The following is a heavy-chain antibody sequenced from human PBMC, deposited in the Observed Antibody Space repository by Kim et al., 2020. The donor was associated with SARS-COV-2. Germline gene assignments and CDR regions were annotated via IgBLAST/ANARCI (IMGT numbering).Heavy chain of an antibody. CDR2: ISSSSSYI. CDR1: GFTFSSYS. CDR3: ARVPSGYCSSTSCRDDYYYGMDV. D-gene: IGHD2-2*01. Sequence: GGSLRLSCAASGFTFSSYSMNLVRQAPGKGLEWVSSISSSSSYIYYADSVKGRFTISRDNAKNSLYLQMNSLRAEDTAVYYCARVPSGYCSSTSCRDDYYYGMDVWGQGTTVTVSS. J-gene: IGHJ6*02. V-gene: IGHV3-21*01.